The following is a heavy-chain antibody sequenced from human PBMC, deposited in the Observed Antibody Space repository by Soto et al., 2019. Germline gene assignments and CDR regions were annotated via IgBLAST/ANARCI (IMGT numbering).Heavy chain of an antibody. V-gene: IGHV4-34*01. CDR2: INHSGST. J-gene: IGHJ5*02. D-gene: IGHD3-22*01. Sequence: SETLSLTCAVYGGSFSGYYWSWIRQPPGKGLEWIGEINHSGSTNYNPSLKSRVTISVDTSKNQFSPKLSSVTAADTAVYYCARANYHDSSGYLNWFDPWGQGTLVTVSS. CDR3: ARANYHDSSGYLNWFDP. CDR1: GGSFSGYY.